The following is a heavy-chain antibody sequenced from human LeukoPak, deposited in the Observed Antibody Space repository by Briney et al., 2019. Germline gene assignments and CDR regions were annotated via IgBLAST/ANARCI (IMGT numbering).Heavy chain of an antibody. J-gene: IGHJ4*02. Sequence: GGSLRLSCAASGFTFSTYAMSWVRQAPGKGLEWVSFISATGGAAYFADSVKGRFTISRDNSKNTLYLQMDSLRAEDTAVYYCAKAVAGTTLGYDYWGQGTLVTVSS. CDR2: ISATGGAA. CDR3: AKAVAGTTLGYDY. CDR1: GFTFSTYA. D-gene: IGHD6-19*01. V-gene: IGHV3-23*01.